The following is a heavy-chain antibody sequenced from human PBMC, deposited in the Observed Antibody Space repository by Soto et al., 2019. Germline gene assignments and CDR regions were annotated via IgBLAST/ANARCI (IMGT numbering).Heavy chain of an antibody. V-gene: IGHV1-46*01. CDR2: INPSGGST. CDR1: GYTFTSYY. Sequence: ASVKVSCKASGYTFTSYYMHWVRQAPGQGLEWMGIINPSGGSTSYAQKFQGRVTMTRDTSTSTVYMELSSLRSEDTAVYYCASAGAYYDILTGNYYYYYGMDVWGQGTTVTVSS. J-gene: IGHJ6*02. CDR3: ASAGAYYDILTGNYYYYYGMDV. D-gene: IGHD3-9*01.